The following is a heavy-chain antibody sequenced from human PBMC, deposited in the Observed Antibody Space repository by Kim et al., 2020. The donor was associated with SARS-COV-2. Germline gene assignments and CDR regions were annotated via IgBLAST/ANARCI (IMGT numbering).Heavy chain of an antibody. Sequence: GGSLRLSCAASGFTFSSYSMNWVRQAPGKGLEWVSSISSSSSYIYYADSVKGRFTISRDNAKNSLYLQMNSLRAEDTAVYYCARDREGGYQLLYDQSYYYYGMDVWGQGTTVTVSS. CDR2: ISSSSSYI. CDR1: GFTFSSYS. CDR3: ARDREGGYQLLYDQSYYYYGMDV. D-gene: IGHD2-2*02. J-gene: IGHJ6*02. V-gene: IGHV3-21*01.